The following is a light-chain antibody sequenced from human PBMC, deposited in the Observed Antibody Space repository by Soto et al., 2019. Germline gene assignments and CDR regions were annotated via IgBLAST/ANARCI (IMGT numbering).Light chain of an antibody. CDR2: GAS. CDR1: QSVSNY. J-gene: IGKJ1*01. Sequence: EILLTQSPATLSLSPGERVTLSCRASQSVSNYLAWYQQKPGQAPRLLIYGASSRATGIPDRFSGSGSGTDFTLTISRLEPEDFAVYYCQQYRDSRTFGQGTKVDI. V-gene: IGKV3-20*01. CDR3: QQYRDSRT.